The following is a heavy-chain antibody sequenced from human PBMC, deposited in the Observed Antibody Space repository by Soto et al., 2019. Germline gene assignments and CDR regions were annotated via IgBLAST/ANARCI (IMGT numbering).Heavy chain of an antibody. V-gene: IGHV4-31*03. Sequence: LSLTCTVSGGSISSCGYYWSWIRQHPGKGLEWIGYIYYSESTYYNPSLKSRVTISVDTSKNQFSLKLSSVTAADTAVYYCARGRDYYDSSGSLGWFDPWGQGTLVTVSS. CDR2: IYYSEST. D-gene: IGHD3-22*01. CDR1: GGSISSCGYY. J-gene: IGHJ5*02. CDR3: ARGRDYYDSSGSLGWFDP.